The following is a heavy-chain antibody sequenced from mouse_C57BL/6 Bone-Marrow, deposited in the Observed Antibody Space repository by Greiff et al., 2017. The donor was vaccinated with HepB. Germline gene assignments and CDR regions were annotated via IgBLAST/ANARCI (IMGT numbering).Heavy chain of an antibody. D-gene: IGHD2-1*01. CDR1: GYTFTDYY. J-gene: IGHJ2*01. CDR2: IYPGSGNT. CDR3: ARGGHIYYGNFYYFDY. Sequence: QVQLQQSGAELVRPGASVKLSCKASGYTFTDYYINWVKQRPGQGLEWIARIYPGSGNTYYNEKFKGKATLTAEKSSSTAYMQLSSLTSEDSAVYFCARGGHIYYGNFYYFDYWGQGTTLTVSS. V-gene: IGHV1-76*01.